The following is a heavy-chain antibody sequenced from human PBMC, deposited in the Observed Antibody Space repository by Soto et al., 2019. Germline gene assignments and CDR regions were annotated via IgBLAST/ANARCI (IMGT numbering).Heavy chain of an antibody. Sequence: ASVKVSCKASGYTFTSYGISWVRQAPGQGLEWMGWISAYNGNTNYAQKLQGRVTMTTDTSTSTAYMELRSLRSDDTAVHYCARDLRLRYFDRIYDAFNIWGQGTMVTVSS. CDR3: ARDLRLRYFDRIYDAFNI. V-gene: IGHV1-18*01. D-gene: IGHD3-9*01. CDR2: ISAYNGNT. J-gene: IGHJ3*02. CDR1: GYTFTSYG.